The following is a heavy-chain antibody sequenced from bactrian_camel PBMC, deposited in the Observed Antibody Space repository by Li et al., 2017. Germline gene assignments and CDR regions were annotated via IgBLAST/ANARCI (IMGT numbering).Heavy chain of an antibody. CDR2: VDSEGIT. Sequence: VQLVESGGGLVQPGGSLRLSCAASGYTYSSTCVGWLRRAPGKEREGVATVDSEGITHYADSVKGRFTISRDNAKKTLYLQMNSLKSEDTALYYCATRGWGGGYEYNYWGQGTQVTVS. J-gene: IGHJ4*01. D-gene: IGHD5*01. V-gene: IGHV3S67*01. CDR3: ATRGWGGGYEYNY. CDR1: GYTYSSTC.